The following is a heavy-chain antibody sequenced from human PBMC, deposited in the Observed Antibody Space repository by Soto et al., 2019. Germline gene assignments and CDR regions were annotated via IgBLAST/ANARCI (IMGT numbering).Heavy chain of an antibody. Sequence: GSLRLSCAASGFTFSSYAMSWVRQAPGKGLEWVSAISGSGGSTYYADSVKGRFTISRDNSKNTLYLQMNSLRAEDTAVYYCANLLLVAAKRGFGAFDIWGQGTMVTVSS. CDR3: ANLLLVAAKRGFGAFDI. D-gene: IGHD5-12*01. CDR2: ISGSGGST. V-gene: IGHV3-23*01. CDR1: GFTFSSYA. J-gene: IGHJ3*02.